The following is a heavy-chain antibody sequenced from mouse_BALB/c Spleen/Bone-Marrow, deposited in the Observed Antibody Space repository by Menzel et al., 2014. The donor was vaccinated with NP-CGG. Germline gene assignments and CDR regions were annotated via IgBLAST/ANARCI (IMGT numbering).Heavy chain of an antibody. Sequence: EVQLVESGGGLVKPGGSLKLSCAASGFTFSYYSMSWVRQSPEKRLEWVAEISSGGSYTYYPDTVTGRFTISRDNAKNTLYLEMSSLRSEDTAMYYCARDSSGYFDYWGQGTTLTVSS. V-gene: IGHV5-9-4*01. D-gene: IGHD3-1*01. J-gene: IGHJ2*01. CDR3: ARDSSGYFDY. CDR2: ISSGGSYT. CDR1: GFTFSYYS.